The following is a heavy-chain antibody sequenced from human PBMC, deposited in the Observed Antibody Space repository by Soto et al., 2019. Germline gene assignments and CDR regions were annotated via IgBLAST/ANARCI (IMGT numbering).Heavy chain of an antibody. J-gene: IGHJ4*02. D-gene: IGHD2-2*01. Sequence: PSETLSLTCAVSGASISSRDYYWGWIRPTPGKGLEWIGNSDYNGVTYYNPSLKIRVTVSKDTSKNQFSPKVASVTAADTAIYYCGRVMIGTSRHTDSDYWGQGTQVTVSS. CDR3: GRVMIGTSRHTDSDY. CDR2: SDYNGVT. V-gene: IGHV4-39*01. CDR1: GASISSRDYY.